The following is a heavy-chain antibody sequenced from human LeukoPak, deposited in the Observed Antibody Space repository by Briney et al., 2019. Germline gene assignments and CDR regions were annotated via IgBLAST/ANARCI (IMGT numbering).Heavy chain of an antibody. J-gene: IGHJ5*02. V-gene: IGHV4-59*01. CDR2: IYYSGST. Sequence: SETLSLTCTVSGGSISSYYWSWIRQPPGKGLEWIGYIYYSGSTNYNPSLKSRVTISVDTSKNQFSLKLSSVTAADTAVYYCASSGYYYDSSGPTRVDPWGQGTLVTVSS. CDR3: ASSGYYYDSSGPTRVDP. CDR1: GGSISSYY. D-gene: IGHD3-22*01.